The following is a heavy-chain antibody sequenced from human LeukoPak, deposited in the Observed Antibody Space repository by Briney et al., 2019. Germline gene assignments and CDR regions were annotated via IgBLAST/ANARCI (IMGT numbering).Heavy chain of an antibody. Sequence: GASVKVSCKASGGTFSSYAISWVRQAPGQGLEWMGGIIPIFGTATYAQKFQGRVTITTDESTSTAYMELSSLRSEDTAVYYCARPQEGITMVRGVIRWAAFDIWGQGTMVTVSS. CDR2: IIPIFGTA. D-gene: IGHD3-10*01. V-gene: IGHV1-69*05. CDR3: ARPQEGITMVRGVIRWAAFDI. CDR1: GGTFSSYA. J-gene: IGHJ3*02.